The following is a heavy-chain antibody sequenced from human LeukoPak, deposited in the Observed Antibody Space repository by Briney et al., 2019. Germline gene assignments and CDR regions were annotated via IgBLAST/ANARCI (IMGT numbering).Heavy chain of an antibody. CDR3: ARWSYGDYYFDY. CDR2: IYYSGST. D-gene: IGHD4-17*01. J-gene: IGHJ4*02. Sequence: SQTLSLTCTVSGGSISSGDYYWSWIRQPPGKGLEWMGYIYYSGSTYYNPSLKSRVTISVDTSKNQFSLKLSSVTAADTAVYYCARWSYGDYYFDYWGQGTLVTVSS. CDR1: GGSISSGDYY. V-gene: IGHV4-30-4*01.